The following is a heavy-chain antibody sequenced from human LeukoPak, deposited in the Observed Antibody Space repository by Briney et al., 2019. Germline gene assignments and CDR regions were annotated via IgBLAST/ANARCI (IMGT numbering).Heavy chain of an antibody. CDR1: GFTFSSHG. CDR3: ARDSGGFDY. J-gene: IGHJ4*02. D-gene: IGHD1-26*01. V-gene: IGHV3-30*03. Sequence: GRSLRLSCAASGFTFSSHGMHWVRQAPGKGLEWVAVISYDGSNKYYADSVKGRFTISRDNSKNTLYLQMNSLRAEDTAVYYCARDSGGFDYWGQGTLVTVSS. CDR2: ISYDGSNK.